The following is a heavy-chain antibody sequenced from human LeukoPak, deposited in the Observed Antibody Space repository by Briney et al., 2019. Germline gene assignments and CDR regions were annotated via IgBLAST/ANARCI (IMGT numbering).Heavy chain of an antibody. CDR1: GFTFSSYA. V-gene: IGHV3-30-3*01. CDR3: ARDAGGLIVGATSLDY. D-gene: IGHD1-26*01. Sequence: GGSLRLSCAASGFTFSSYAMHWVRQAPGKGLEWVAVISYDGSNKYYADSVKGRFTISRDNSKNTLYLQMNSLRAEDTAVYYCARDAGGLIVGATSLDYWGQGTLVTVSS. CDR2: ISYDGSNK. J-gene: IGHJ4*02.